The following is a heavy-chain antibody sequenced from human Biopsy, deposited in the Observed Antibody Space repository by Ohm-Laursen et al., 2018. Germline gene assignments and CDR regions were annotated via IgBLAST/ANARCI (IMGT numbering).Heavy chain of an antibody. V-gene: IGHV4-4*07. CDR3: ARAAFGPFDS. CDR2: IYTSGST. CDR1: GGSISSYY. J-gene: IGHJ4*02. D-gene: IGHD3-16*01. Sequence: GTLSLTCTVSGGSISSYYWNWIRQPAGKGLEWIGRIYTSGSTNFNPSLKSRVTMSIDTFKNQFSLRLSSVTAADTAVYYCARAAFGPFDSWGQGALVTVSS.